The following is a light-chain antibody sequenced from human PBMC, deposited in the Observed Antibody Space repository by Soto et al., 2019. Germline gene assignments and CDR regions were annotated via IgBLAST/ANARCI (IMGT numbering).Light chain of an antibody. V-gene: IGLV3-21*02. J-gene: IGLJ1*01. Sequence: SYDLTQPPSVSVAPGQTASITCGENNIGRKSVQGYQQKPGQAPVLVVYDDSDRPSGMPERFSGSNSGNTATPTISRVEAGDEADYYCQVWDSSSDQPLYVFGTGTKVTVL. CDR2: DDS. CDR3: QVWDSSSDQPLYV. CDR1: NIGRKS.